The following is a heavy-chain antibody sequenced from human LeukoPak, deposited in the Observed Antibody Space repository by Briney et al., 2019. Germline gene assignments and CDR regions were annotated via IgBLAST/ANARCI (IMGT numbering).Heavy chain of an antibody. V-gene: IGHV1-46*01. J-gene: IGHJ3*02. D-gene: IGHD6-13*01. CDR1: GYSFTRYY. CDR2: INPSGGST. CDR3: AREMKYSSSWYGAAFDI. Sequence: ASVKVSCKASGYSFTRYYMHWVRQAPGQGLEWMGIINPSGGSTSYAQKFQGRVTMTRDMSTSTVYMELSSLRSEDTAVYYCAREMKYSSSWYGAAFDIWGQGTMVTVSS.